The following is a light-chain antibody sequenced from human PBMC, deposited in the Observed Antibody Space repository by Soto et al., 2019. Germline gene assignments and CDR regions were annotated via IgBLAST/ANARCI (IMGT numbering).Light chain of an antibody. J-gene: IGLJ7*01. Sequence: QSVQTQPPSASGTPGQRVTISCSGSSSNLGTNTVNWNQHLPGTAPKLLIYSDNQRPSRVPDRFSASKSDTSASLAISGLQSEDEADYYCAAWDDSLDAAVFGGGTKLTVL. V-gene: IGLV1-44*01. CDR2: SDN. CDR3: AAWDDSLDAAV. CDR1: SSNLGTNT.